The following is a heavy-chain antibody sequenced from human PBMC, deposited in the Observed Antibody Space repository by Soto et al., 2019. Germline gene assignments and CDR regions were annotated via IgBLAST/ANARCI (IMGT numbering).Heavy chain of an antibody. J-gene: IGHJ3*02. CDR3: ARTKYSSGWHDAFDI. V-gene: IGHV4-59*01. D-gene: IGHD6-19*01. Sequence: SETLSLTCTVSGGSISSYYWSWIRQPPGKGLEWIGYIYYSGSTNYNPSLKSRVTISVDTSKNQFSLKLSSVTAADTAVYYCARTKYSSGWHDAFDIWGQGTMVTVSS. CDR1: GGSISSYY. CDR2: IYYSGST.